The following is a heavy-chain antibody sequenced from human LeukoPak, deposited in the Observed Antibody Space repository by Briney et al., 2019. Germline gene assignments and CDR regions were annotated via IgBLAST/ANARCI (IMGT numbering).Heavy chain of an antibody. D-gene: IGHD1-26*01. CDR2: ISGSGSLT. V-gene: IGHV3-23*01. CDR3: ATYYDRQNFDY. Sequence: GGSLRLSCAASGFTFSSYAITWVRQAPGKGLEWVSSISGSGSLTYYADSVKGRFTISRDNSENTLYLQMNSLRAEDTAVYYCATYYDRQNFDYWGQGTLVSVSS. J-gene: IGHJ4*02. CDR1: GFTFSSYA.